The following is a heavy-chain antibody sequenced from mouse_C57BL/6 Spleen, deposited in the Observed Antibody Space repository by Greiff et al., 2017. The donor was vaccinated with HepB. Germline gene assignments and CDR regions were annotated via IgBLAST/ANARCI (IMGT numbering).Heavy chain of an antibody. D-gene: IGHD2-3*01. J-gene: IGHJ3*01. CDR3: ARDGPWLAY. CDR1: GYTFTDYY. V-gene: IGHV1-26*01. Sequence: EVQLQQSGPELVKPGASVKISCKASGYTFTDYYMNWVKQSHGKSLEWIGDINPNNGGTSYNQKFKGKATLTVDKSSSTAYMELRSLTSEDSAVYYCARDGPWLAYWGQGTLVTVSA. CDR2: INPNNGGT.